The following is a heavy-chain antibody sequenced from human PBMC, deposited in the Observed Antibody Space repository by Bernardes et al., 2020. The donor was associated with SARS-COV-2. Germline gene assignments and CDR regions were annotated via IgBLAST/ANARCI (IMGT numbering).Heavy chain of an antibody. D-gene: IGHD2-15*01. Sequence: TLSLTFSVSGATVITGSYYWSWIRQTPGKGLEWIGSIYYSGTTTYSPSLKSRVTLSVDTSQNHFSLTMTSLTPADTAVYYCARDRAPFCSSQRCILDDVFDPWGQGTLVTVSS. CDR1: GATVITGSYY. CDR3: ARDRAPFCSSQRCILDDVFDP. CDR2: IYYSGTT. J-gene: IGHJ5*02. V-gene: IGHV4-61*03.